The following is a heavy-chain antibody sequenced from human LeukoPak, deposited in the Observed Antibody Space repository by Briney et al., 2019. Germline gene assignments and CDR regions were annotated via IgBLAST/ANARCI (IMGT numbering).Heavy chain of an antibody. CDR2: ISSSSSTI. CDR3: ARPSRDGYNQFDY. V-gene: IGHV3-48*04. Sequence: PGGSLRLSCAASGFTFSSYSMNWVRQAPGKGLEWVSYISSSSSTIYYADSVKGRFTISRDNAKNSLYLQMNSLRAEDTAVYYCARPSRDGYNQFDYWGQGTLVTVSS. J-gene: IGHJ4*02. CDR1: GFTFSSYS. D-gene: IGHD5-24*01.